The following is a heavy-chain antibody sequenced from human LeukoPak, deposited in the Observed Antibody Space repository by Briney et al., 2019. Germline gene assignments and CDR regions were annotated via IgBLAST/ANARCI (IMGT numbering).Heavy chain of an antibody. D-gene: IGHD3-22*01. Sequence: SETLSLTCTVSGGSISSYYWSWIRQPPGKGLEWIGYIYYSGSTNYNPSLKSRVTISVDTSKNQFSLKLSSVTTADTAVYYCARGSYYYDSSGYYSDYYYYGMDVWGQGTTVTVSS. V-gene: IGHV4-59*01. CDR3: ARGSYYYDSSGYYSDYYYYGMDV. J-gene: IGHJ6*02. CDR2: IYYSGST. CDR1: GGSISSYY.